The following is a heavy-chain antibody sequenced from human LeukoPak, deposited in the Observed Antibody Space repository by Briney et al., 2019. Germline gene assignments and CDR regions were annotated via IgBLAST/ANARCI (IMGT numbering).Heavy chain of an antibody. Sequence: GGSLRLSCAASGFTFSSYSMNWVRQAPGKGLEWVSSISSSSSYIYYADSVKGRFTISRDNAKNSLYLQMNSLRAEDTAVYYCARDDSDIVVVVAGRENLWRFYGMDVWGQGTTVTVSS. CDR2: ISSSSSYI. J-gene: IGHJ6*02. CDR3: ARDDSDIVVVVAGRENLWRFYGMDV. V-gene: IGHV3-21*01. CDR1: GFTFSSYS. D-gene: IGHD2-15*01.